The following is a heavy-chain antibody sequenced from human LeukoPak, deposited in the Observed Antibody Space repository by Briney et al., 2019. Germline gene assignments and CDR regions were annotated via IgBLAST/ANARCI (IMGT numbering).Heavy chain of an antibody. CDR1: GDSISGGDYY. D-gene: IGHD3-22*01. CDR2: ISSSGST. CDR3: ARGPYSYDSSGAFDI. Sequence: SETLSLTCTVSGDSISGGDYYWSWIRQPAGKGLEWIGRISSSGSTNYNPSLKSRVTISVDTSKNQFSLKLSSVTAADTAVYFCARGPYSYDSSGAFDIWGQGTMVTVSS. V-gene: IGHV4-61*02. J-gene: IGHJ3*02.